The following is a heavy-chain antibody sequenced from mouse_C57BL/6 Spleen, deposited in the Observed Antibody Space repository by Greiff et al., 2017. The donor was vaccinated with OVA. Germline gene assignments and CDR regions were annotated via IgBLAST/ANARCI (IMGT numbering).Heavy chain of an antibody. J-gene: IGHJ4*01. D-gene: IGHD1-1*01. CDR2: ISSGSSTI. CDR3: ASLRYYYYAMDY. Sequence: EVMLVESGGGLVKPGGSLKLSCAASGFTFSDYGMHWVRQAPEKGLEWVAYISSGSSTIYYADTVKGRFTISRDNAKNTLFLQMTSLRSEDTAMYYCASLRYYYYAMDYWGQGTSVTVSS. CDR1: GFTFSDYG. V-gene: IGHV5-17*01.